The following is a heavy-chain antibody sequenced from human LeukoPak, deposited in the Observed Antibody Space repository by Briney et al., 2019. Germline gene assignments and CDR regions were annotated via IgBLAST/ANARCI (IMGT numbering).Heavy chain of an antibody. CDR1: GFPFREYY. CDR2: IISSGSHM. Sequence: PGGPLRLFCAASGFPFREYYMSWTRHSPGKGREWVSYIISSGSHMYYADSVKGRFTNSGDNAKNSLYLQMNSLRAEETAVYYCASNPTSDYSNYYYYYYMDVWGKGTTVTVSS. CDR3: ASNPTSDYSNYYYYYYMDV. V-gene: IGHV3-11*04. D-gene: IGHD4-11*01. J-gene: IGHJ6*03.